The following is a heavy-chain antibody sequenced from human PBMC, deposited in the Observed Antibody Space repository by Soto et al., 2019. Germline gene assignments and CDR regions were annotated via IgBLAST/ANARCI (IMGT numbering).Heavy chain of an antibody. V-gene: IGHV4-59*01. CDR1: GGSISSYY. D-gene: IGHD3-9*01. Sequence: QVQLQESGPGLVKPSETLSLTCTVSGGSISSYYWSWIRQPPGKGLERIGYIYYSGRTNYNPSLNSRVTISVDTSKNQSSLKLSSVTAADTAVYYCARGYDILGYWGQGTLVTVSS. J-gene: IGHJ4*02. CDR2: IYYSGRT. CDR3: ARGYDILGY.